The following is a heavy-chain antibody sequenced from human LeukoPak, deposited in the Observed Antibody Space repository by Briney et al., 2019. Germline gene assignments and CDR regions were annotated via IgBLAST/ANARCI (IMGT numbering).Heavy chain of an antibody. Sequence: ASVKVSCKASGATFTSKTISWVRQAPGQGLEWMGRIIPMYDIKDYAQKFQGRVTITADKSTSTAYMELSSLTSEDTAVYYCARDRIVGPMESAFDIWGQGTTVTVSP. CDR3: ARDRIVGPMESAFDI. CDR2: IIPMYDIK. V-gene: IGHV1-69*04. D-gene: IGHD1-26*01. J-gene: IGHJ3*02. CDR1: GATFTSKT.